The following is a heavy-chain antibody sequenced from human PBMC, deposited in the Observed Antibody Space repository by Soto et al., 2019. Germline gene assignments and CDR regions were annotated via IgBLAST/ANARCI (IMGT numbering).Heavy chain of an antibody. V-gene: IGHV4-59*01. J-gene: IGHJ6*03. CDR3: ARDSYCSSTSCYRGYYYYMDV. CDR1: GGSISSYY. CDR2: IYYSGST. Sequence: QVQLQESGPGLVKPSETLSLTCTVSGGSISSYYWSWIRQPPGKGLEWIGYIYYSGSTNYNPSLKSRVTISVDTSKHQFSLKLSSVSAADTAVYYCARDSYCSSTSCYRGYYYYMDVWGKGTTVTVSS. D-gene: IGHD2-2*01.